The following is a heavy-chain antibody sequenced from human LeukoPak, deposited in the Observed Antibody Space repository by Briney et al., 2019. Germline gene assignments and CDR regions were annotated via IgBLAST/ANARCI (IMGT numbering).Heavy chain of an antibody. V-gene: IGHV4-59*01. J-gene: IGHJ3*02. CDR1: GGSISTYY. D-gene: IGHD3-10*01. Sequence: PSETLSLTCTLSGGSISTYYWTWIRQPPGKGLEYIGYIYYSGSTKYNPSLKSRVTMSVDTSKNQFSLKLTAVTAADTAVYYCARGYYSSGTALDIWGQGTMVTVSS. CDR3: ARGYYSSGTALDI. CDR2: IYYSGST.